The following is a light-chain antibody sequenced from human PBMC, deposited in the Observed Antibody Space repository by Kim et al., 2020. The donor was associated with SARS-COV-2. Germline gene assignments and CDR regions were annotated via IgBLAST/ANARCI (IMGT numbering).Light chain of an antibody. CDR3: QAWDSSTVV. J-gene: IGLJ2*01. CDR2: QDS. CDR1: KLGDKY. Sequence: SVSPGQTASITCSGDKLGDKYACWYQQKPGQSPVLVIYQDSKRPSGIPERFSGSNSGNTATLTISGTQAMDEANYYCQAWDSSTVVFGGGTKLTVL. V-gene: IGLV3-1*01.